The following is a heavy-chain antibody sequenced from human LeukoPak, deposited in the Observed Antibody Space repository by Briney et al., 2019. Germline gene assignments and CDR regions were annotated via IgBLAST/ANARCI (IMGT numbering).Heavy chain of an antibody. CDR2: IYPGDSDT. CDR1: GYSFTSYC. Sequence: GESLKISCKGSGYSFTSYCIGWVRQMPGKGLEWMGIIYPGDSDTRYSPSFQGQVTISADKSISTAYLQWSSLKASDTAMYYCARHRSYCSGGSCRLHYFDYWGQGTLVTVSS. J-gene: IGHJ4*02. CDR3: ARHRSYCSGGSCRLHYFDY. D-gene: IGHD2-15*01. V-gene: IGHV5-51*01.